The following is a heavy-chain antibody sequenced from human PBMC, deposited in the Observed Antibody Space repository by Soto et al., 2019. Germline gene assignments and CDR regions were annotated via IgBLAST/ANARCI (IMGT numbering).Heavy chain of an antibody. Sequence: ASVKVSCKASGFTFTSSAVQWVRQARGQRLEWIGWIVVGSGNPNYAQKFQERVTITRDMSTSTAYMELSSLRSEDTALYYCAADARGGYCSSTSCNSFDPWGQGTLVTVSS. D-gene: IGHD2-2*01. V-gene: IGHV1-58*01. J-gene: IGHJ5*02. CDR2: IVVGSGNP. CDR3: AADARGGYCSSTSCNSFDP. CDR1: GFTFTSSA.